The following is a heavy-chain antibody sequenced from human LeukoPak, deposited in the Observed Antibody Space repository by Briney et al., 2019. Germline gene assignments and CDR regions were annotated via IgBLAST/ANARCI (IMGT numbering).Heavy chain of an antibody. CDR2: ISGSGGST. CDR3: GKDILAADCSCGSLYLGFLYYGMDA. J-gene: IGHJ6*02. Sequence: GGSLRLSCAASGFTFSSYAMSWVRQAPGKGLEWVSAISGSGGSTYYADSVKGRFTISRDNSKNTLYLQMNSLRAEDTAVYYCGKDILAADCSCGSLYLGFLYYGMDAWGQGTKVNVSS. CDR1: GFTFSSYA. D-gene: IGHD2-15*01. V-gene: IGHV3-23*01.